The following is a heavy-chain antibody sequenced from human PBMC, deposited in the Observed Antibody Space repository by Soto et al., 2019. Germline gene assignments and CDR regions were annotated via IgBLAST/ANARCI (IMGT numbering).Heavy chain of an antibody. Sequence: QVQLVESGGGVVQPGRSLRLSCAASGFTFSSYGMHWVRQAPGKGLEWVAVISYDGSNKYYADSVKGRFTISRDNSKNTLYLQMNSLRAEDTAVYYCAKDGYSYDYYYGMDVWGQGTTVTVSS. J-gene: IGHJ6*02. V-gene: IGHV3-30*18. D-gene: IGHD5-18*01. CDR2: ISYDGSNK. CDR3: AKDGYSYDYYYGMDV. CDR1: GFTFSSYG.